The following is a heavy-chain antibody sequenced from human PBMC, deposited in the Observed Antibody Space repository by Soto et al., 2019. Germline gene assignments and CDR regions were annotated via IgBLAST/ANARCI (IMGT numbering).Heavy chain of an antibody. CDR2: ISYDGNNK. D-gene: IGHD3-22*01. J-gene: IGHJ4*02. V-gene: IGHV3-33*01. CDR3: ARDGDTSGYFSRIDY. CDR1: GFTFSGYG. Sequence: QVQLVESGGGVVQPGRSLRLSCTASGFTFSGYGMHWVRQAPGKGLEWVAIISYDGNNKYYADSVKGRFTISRDNSKNTLYLQMNSLRAEDTAVYYCARDGDTSGYFSRIDYWGQGTLVTVSS.